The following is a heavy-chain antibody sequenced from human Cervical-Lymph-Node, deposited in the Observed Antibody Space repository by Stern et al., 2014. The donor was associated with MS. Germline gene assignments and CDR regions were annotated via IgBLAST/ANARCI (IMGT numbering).Heavy chain of an antibody. Sequence: QVQLLQPGAEVKKPGASVKVSCKASGYTFTDHYIHWVRQAPGQGLEWMGVINPSGGSTTNAKKFQGSVTMTRDSSTSTVHMELSSLRSEDTAVYYCARGTGYSYYFDYWGQGTLVTVSS. J-gene: IGHJ4*02. CDR2: INPSGGST. CDR3: ARGTGYSYYFDY. D-gene: IGHD3/OR15-3a*01. CDR1: GYTFTDHY. V-gene: IGHV1-46*01.